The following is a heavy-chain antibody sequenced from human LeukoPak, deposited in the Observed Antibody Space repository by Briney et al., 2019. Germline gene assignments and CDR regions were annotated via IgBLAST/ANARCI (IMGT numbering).Heavy chain of an antibody. CDR3: ARVFVGGSSFGESIDY. CDR1: RYTFTGYY. V-gene: IGHV1-2*06. CDR2: INPNSGGT. D-gene: IGHD3-10*01. J-gene: IGHJ4*02. Sequence: ASVKVSCKAYRYTFTGYYMHWVRQAPGQGLEWMGRINPNSGGTNYAQKFQGRVTMTRDTSISTAYMELSRLRSDDTAVYYCARVFVGGSSFGESIDYWGQGTLVTVSS.